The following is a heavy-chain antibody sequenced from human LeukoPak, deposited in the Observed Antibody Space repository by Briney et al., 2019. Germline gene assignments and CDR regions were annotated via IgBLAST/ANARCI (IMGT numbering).Heavy chain of an antibody. D-gene: IGHD1-14*01. V-gene: IGHV4-61*02. Sequence: PSQTLSLTCTVSGGSISSGSYYWSWIRQPAGKGLEWIGRIYTSGSTNYNPSLKSRVTVSVDTSKNQFSLKLSSVTAADTAVYYCARVGRYLDWGQGTLVTVSS. CDR2: IYTSGST. CDR1: GGSISSGSYY. J-gene: IGHJ4*02. CDR3: ARVGRYLD.